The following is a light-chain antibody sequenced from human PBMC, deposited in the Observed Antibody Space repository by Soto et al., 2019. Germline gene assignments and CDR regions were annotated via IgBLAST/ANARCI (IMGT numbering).Light chain of an antibody. CDR3: QQYNEYLYT. CDR1: QSISTW. Sequence: EIQMTQSPSTLSASVGDRVTITCRASQSISTWVAWYQQRPGKAPKVLIYDASNLQSGVPSRFSGSGSGTEFTLSISSLQPEDFATYFGQQYNEYLYTFGQGHKLEIK. V-gene: IGKV1-5*01. CDR2: DAS. J-gene: IGKJ2*01.